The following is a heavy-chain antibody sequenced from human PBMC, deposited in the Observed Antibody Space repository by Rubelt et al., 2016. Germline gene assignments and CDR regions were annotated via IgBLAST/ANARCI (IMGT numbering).Heavy chain of an antibody. D-gene: IGHD6-19*01. Sequence: GSLRLSCEASGFTFSSYSMHWVRQDPGKGLVWVSRINGDGSSTSYADSVKGRFTISRDISESTLYLQINSLRAEDSGIYYCAKRSVSGWYYFDHWGQGTLVTVSS. CDR2: INGDGSST. J-gene: IGHJ4*02. CDR3: AKRSVSGWYYFDH. V-gene: IGHV3-74*01. CDR1: GFTFSSYS.